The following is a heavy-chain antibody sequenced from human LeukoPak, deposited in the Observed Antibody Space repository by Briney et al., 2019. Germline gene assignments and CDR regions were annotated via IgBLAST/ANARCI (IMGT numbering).Heavy chain of an antibody. CDR1: GYNFNKYW. Sequence: GESLKISCKTSGYNFNKYWIGWVRQMPGKGLEWMGIIYAGDSDTRYGPSFQGQVTISVDKSSATAYLQWASLRASDTATYYCAKAGEVFDLLTLFDYWGQGTVVTVSS. D-gene: IGHD3-9*01. CDR3: AKAGEVFDLLTLFDY. V-gene: IGHV5-51*01. J-gene: IGHJ4*02. CDR2: IYAGDSDT.